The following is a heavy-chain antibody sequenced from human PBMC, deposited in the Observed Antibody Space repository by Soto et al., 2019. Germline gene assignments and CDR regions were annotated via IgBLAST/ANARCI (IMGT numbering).Heavy chain of an antibody. CDR2: INVCNGNT. J-gene: IGHJ5*02. Sequence: QVYLVQSGAEVKKPGASVKVSCKASGYTFTSYAMHWVRQAPGPGLEWMGRINVCNGNTEYSQKFQGRVTITRDTSARTAYMELSRLISEETAVYYCAREGELCGGKCLTYYGLDPLGPGTLVTVSA. CDR3: AREGELCGGKCLTYYGLDP. CDR1: GYTFTSYA. D-gene: IGHD2-21*01. V-gene: IGHV1-3*01.